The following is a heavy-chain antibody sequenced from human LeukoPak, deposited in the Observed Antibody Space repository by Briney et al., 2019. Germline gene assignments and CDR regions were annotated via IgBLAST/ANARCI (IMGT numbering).Heavy chain of an antibody. Sequence: GGSLRLSCAASGFTFSSYEMNWVRQAPGKGLEWVSYISSSGSTIYYADSVKGRFTISRDNAKNSLYLQMNSLKVEDTALYYCARGLFLSGYLDAFDIWGQGTVVTVSS. D-gene: IGHD3-22*01. CDR3: ARGLFLSGYLDAFDI. CDR1: GFTFSSYE. J-gene: IGHJ3*02. V-gene: IGHV3-48*03. CDR2: ISSSGSTI.